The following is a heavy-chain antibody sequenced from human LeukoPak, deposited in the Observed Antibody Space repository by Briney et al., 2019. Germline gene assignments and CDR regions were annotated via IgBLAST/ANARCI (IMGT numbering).Heavy chain of an antibody. CDR1: GFKFTNYF. Sequence: GESLKISCQAFGFKFTNYFIGWVRQMPGKGLEWVGIIYPINSDTRYSPTLQGQVTISADKSINTAYLQWSSLKASDTAMYYCARGPYSSSQEFDYWGQGTLVTVSS. D-gene: IGHD6-13*01. V-gene: IGHV5-51*01. CDR3: ARGPYSSSQEFDY. J-gene: IGHJ4*02. CDR2: IYPINSDT.